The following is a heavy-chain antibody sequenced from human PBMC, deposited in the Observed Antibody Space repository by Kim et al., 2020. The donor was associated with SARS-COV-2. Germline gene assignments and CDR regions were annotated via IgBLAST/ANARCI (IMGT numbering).Heavy chain of an antibody. D-gene: IGHD1-26*01. J-gene: IGHJ5*02. CDR2: IRSKANSYAT. CDR3: TSDGYSGLA. CDR1: GFTFSDST. V-gene: IGHV3-73*01. Sequence: GGSLRLSCAASGFTFSDSTMHWVRQASGKGLEWVGRIRSKANSYATAYAASVKGRFTISRDDSKNTAYLQMNSLKIEDTAVYYCTSDGYSGLAWGQGTLVTVSX.